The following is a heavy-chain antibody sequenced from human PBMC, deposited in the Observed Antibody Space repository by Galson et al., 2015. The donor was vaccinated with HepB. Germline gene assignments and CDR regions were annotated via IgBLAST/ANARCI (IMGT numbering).Heavy chain of an antibody. CDR1: GGSVNGHH. V-gene: IGHV4-59*08. CDR2: VNYDGTT. CDR3: ARHQNGRTHPFDC. Sequence: ETLSLTCTVSGGSVNGHHWSWMRQSAGKGLEWIAWVNYDGTTRYNPSLQSRVTISIDTPKNQFSLKVNFVTAADTAVYYCARHQNGRTHPFDCWGQGILVTVSS. J-gene: IGHJ4*02. D-gene: IGHD1-1*01.